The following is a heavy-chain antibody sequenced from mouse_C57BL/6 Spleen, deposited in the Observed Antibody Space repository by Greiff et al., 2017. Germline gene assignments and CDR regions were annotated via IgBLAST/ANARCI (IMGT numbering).Heavy chain of an antibody. CDR1: GYSITSGYY. Sequence: EVKLQESGPGLVKPSQSLSLTCSVTGYSITSGYYWNWIRQFPGNKLEWMGYISYDGSNNYNPSLKNRISFTRATSKNQFFLKLNSVTTEDTAAYYCAHYGSSRAWFAYWGQGTLVTVSA. J-gene: IGHJ3*01. CDR2: ISYDGSN. D-gene: IGHD1-1*01. V-gene: IGHV3-6*01. CDR3: AHYGSSRAWFAY.